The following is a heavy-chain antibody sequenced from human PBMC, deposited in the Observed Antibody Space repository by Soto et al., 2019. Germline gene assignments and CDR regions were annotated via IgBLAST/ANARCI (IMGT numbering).Heavy chain of an antibody. J-gene: IGHJ4*02. CDR1: GCTFSSYG. Sequence: PGGSLRLSCAASGCTFSSYGMHWVRQAPGKGLEWVAVISYDGSNKFYADSVKGRFTISRDNSKNTLYPQMNSLRAEDTAVYYCAKEYSSTWYYTYYFDHWGQGTLVTVSS. V-gene: IGHV3-30*18. CDR2: ISYDGSNK. D-gene: IGHD6-13*01. CDR3: AKEYSSTWYYTYYFDH.